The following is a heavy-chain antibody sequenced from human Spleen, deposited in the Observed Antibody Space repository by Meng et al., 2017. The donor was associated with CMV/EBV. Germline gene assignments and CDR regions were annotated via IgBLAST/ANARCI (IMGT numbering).Heavy chain of an antibody. J-gene: IGHJ4*02. Sequence: TFSSYTFNWVRQAPGQGLEWIGRIFPISGVPIYARKFQVRVTIAADKFTSTASMELTSLRSDDTAVYYCAKEGEDHTRPAQYAHFDSWGRGTLVTVSS. CDR1: TFSSYT. D-gene: IGHD3-16*01. CDR2: IFPISGVP. V-gene: IGHV1-69*17. CDR3: AKEGEDHTRPAQYAHFDS.